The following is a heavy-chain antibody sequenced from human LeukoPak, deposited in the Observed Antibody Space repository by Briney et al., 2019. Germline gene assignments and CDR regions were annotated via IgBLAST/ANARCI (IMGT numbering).Heavy chain of an antibody. CDR1: GGSISSSSYY. V-gene: IGHV4-39*01. Sequence: PSETLSLTCTVSGGSISSSSYYWGWIRQPPGKGLVWIGSIYYSGSTYYNPSLKSRVTISVDTSKNQFSLKLSFVTAADTAVYYCARQDGGLGWFDPWGQGTLVTVSS. J-gene: IGHJ5*02. CDR3: ARQDGGLGWFDP. CDR2: IYYSGST. D-gene: IGHD4-23*01.